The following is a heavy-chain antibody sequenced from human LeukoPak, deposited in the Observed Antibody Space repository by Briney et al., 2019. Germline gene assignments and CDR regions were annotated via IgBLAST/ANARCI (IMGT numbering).Heavy chain of an antibody. J-gene: IGHJ4*02. V-gene: IGHV1-18*01. CDR3: ARGSSGWSFDY. CDR2: ISVYNGNT. Sequence: EASVKVSCKASGYTFSTYRIIWVRQAPGQGLEWMGWISVYNGNTNYAQKLQGRVTMTTDTSTSTAYMELRSLRSDDTALYYCARGSSGWSFDYWGQGTLVTVSS. CDR1: GYTFSTYR. D-gene: IGHD6-13*01.